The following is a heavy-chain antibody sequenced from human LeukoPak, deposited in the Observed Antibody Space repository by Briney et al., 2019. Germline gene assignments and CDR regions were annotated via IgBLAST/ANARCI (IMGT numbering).Heavy chain of an antibody. CDR3: ARGNRFYGLDI. V-gene: IGHV7-4-1*02. CDR2: INTNTGNP. J-gene: IGHJ3*02. Sequence: ASVKVSCKASGYRFTSYAMNGVRQVPGQGLECMGWINTNTGNPTYAQGFTGRFVFSLDTSVSTAFLQINSLKAEDTAVYYCARGNRFYGLDIWGQGTMVTVSS. D-gene: IGHD4-17*01. CDR1: GYRFTSYA.